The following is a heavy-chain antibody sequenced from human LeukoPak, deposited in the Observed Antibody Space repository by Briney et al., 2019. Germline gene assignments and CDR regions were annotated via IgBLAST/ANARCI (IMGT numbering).Heavy chain of an antibody. Sequence: SETLSLTCAVYGGSFSGYYWSWIRQPPGKGLEWIGYIYYTGTTNYNPSLKNRVTISVDTSKNQFSLKLSSVTAADTAIYYCARDLRRSGWYDYWGQGTLVTVSS. D-gene: IGHD6-19*01. CDR3: ARDLRRSGWYDY. CDR1: GGSFSGYY. J-gene: IGHJ4*02. CDR2: IYYTGTT. V-gene: IGHV4-59*01.